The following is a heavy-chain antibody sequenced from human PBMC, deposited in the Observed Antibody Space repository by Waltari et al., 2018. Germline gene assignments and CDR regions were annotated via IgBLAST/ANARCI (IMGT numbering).Heavy chain of an antibody. V-gene: IGHV1-8*01. CDR3: AREGYCSSTSCYSWFDP. D-gene: IGHD2-2*01. J-gene: IGHJ5*02. CDR1: GYTFTSYD. CDR2: VNPNSGNT. Sequence: QVQLVQSGAEVKKPGASVKVSCKASGYTFTSYDINWVRQATGQGLEWMGWVNPNSGNTGYAQKFQGRVTMTRNTSISTAYMELSSLRSEDTAVYYCAREGYCSSTSCYSWFDPWGQGTLVTVSS.